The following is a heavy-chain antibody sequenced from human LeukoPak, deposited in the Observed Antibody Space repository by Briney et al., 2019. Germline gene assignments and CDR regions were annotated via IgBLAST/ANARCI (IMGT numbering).Heavy chain of an antibody. D-gene: IGHD6-19*01. CDR2: INPNSGGT. CDR1: GYTFTGYY. V-gene: IGHV1-2*04. CDR3: AREDGPSSGWYFGFRWFDP. Sequence: ASEKVSCKASGYTFTGYYMHWVRQAPGQGLEWMGWINPNSGGTNYAQKFQGWVTMTRDTSISTAYMELSRLRSDDTAVYYCAREDGPSSGWYFGFRWFDPWGQETLVTVSS. J-gene: IGHJ5*02.